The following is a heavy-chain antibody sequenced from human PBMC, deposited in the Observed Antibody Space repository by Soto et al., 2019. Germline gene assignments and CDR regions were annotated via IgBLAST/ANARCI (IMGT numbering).Heavy chain of an antibody. CDR3: AREGREQLDRLCDGTDF. CDR2: ISAYNGNT. V-gene: IGHV1-18*01. J-gene: IGHJ6*04. CDR1: GYTFTSYG. D-gene: IGHD6-6*01. Sequence: QVKLVQSGAEVKKPGASVKVSCKASGYTFTSYGISWVRQAPGQGLEWMGWISAYNGNTHYAQKLQCRVTMTTDTSTSTAYMELRSRRSDDTAVYYCAREGREQLDRLCDGTDFWGKVTTVTVSA.